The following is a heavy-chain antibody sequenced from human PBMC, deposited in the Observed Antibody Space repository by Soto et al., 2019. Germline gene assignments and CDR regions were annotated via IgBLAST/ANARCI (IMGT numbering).Heavy chain of an antibody. Sequence: GGSLSLSCAASGFTFSDYYMSWIRQAPGKGLEWVSYISTTGSYTNYADSVKGRFTISRDNAKSSLYLHMNSLRAEDTAVYYCAREGAVWFGESTYFDYWGQGTLVTVSS. CDR1: GFTFSDYY. V-gene: IGHV3-11*06. D-gene: IGHD3-10*01. J-gene: IGHJ4*02. CDR3: AREGAVWFGESTYFDY. CDR2: ISTTGSYT.